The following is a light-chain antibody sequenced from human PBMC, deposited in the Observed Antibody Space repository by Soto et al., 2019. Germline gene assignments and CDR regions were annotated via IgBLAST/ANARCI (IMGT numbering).Light chain of an antibody. Sequence: QSVLTEPRSLSGSPGQSVTISCSGTSSDVGGYNYVSWYQQHPGKAPKLMIYDVSKWPSGVPDRFSGSKSGNTASLTISGLQAEDEADYYCCSYAGRYTYVFGTGTKVTVL. CDR3: CSYAGRYTYV. CDR2: DVS. J-gene: IGLJ1*01. CDR1: SSDVGGYNY. V-gene: IGLV2-11*01.